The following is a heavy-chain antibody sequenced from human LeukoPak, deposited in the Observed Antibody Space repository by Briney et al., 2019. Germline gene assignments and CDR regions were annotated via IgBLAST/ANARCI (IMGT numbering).Heavy chain of an antibody. CDR2: ISGYNGNT. J-gene: IGHJ4*02. Sequence: ASVKVSYKTSGYNFNIYGISWVRQAPGQGLEWMGWISGYNGNTNSAPKLQGRVTMTTDTSTSTAHMELRSLTSDDTAVYYCARDERARDFGAAGYFDYWGQGTLVTVSS. D-gene: IGHD4-17*01. V-gene: IGHV1-18*01. CDR3: ARDERARDFGAAGYFDY. CDR1: GYNFNIYG.